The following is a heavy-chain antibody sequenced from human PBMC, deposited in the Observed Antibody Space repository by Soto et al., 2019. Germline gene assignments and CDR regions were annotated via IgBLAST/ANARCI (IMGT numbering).Heavy chain of an antibody. CDR2: TWYDGTNN. Sequence: QVQLVESGGGVVQPGRSLRLSCAASGFNFSNFGMNWVRQAPGKGLEWVAVTWYDGTNNFYADSVTGRFIISRDNSKNTLFLQMHSLQAEDTAVCYCARDPGTRELSDGFDIWGQGTMVTVSS. CDR1: GFNFSNFG. CDR3: ARDPGTRELSDGFDI. D-gene: IGHD3-10*01. V-gene: IGHV3-33*01. J-gene: IGHJ3*02.